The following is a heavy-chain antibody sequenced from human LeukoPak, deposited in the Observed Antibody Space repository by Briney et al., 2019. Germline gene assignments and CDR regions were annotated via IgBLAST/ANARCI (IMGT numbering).Heavy chain of an antibody. V-gene: IGHV3-66*01. J-gene: IGHJ3*02. D-gene: IGHD6-6*01. CDR3: AKAARRDDTFDI. CDR2: IYSGGTT. Sequence: PGGSLRLSCAASGFTVSRNFMSWVRQAPGKGLDWVSVIYSGGTTYYADSVKGRFTISRDNSKNTLYLQMNSLRAEDTAVYYCAKAARRDDTFDIWGQGTMVTVSS. CDR1: GFTVSRNF.